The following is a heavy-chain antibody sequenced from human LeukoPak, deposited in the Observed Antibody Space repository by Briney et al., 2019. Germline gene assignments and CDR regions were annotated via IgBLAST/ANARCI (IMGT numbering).Heavy chain of an antibody. CDR1: GFTFSTYW. Sequence: GGSLRLSCAASGFTFSTYWMTWVRQAPGEGLEWVANIKQDGSRIYYVASVKGRFTISRDNARNSLYLQMNSLKAEDTAVYYCARDLSNKILTTYYDVFDLWGQGTMVTVSS. CDR2: IKQDGSRI. CDR3: ARDLSNKILTTYYDVFDL. D-gene: IGHD3-9*01. J-gene: IGHJ3*01. V-gene: IGHV3-7*03.